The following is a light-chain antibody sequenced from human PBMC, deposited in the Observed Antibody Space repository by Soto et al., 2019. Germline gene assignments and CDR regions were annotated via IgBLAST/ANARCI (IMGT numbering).Light chain of an antibody. J-gene: IGLJ3*02. CDR2: DVT. CDR1: SSDVGGSNY. Sequence: QSVLTQPRSVSGSPGQAVTISCTGTSSDVGGSNYVSWYQQHPGKAPKLVIYDVTRRPSGVPDRFSGSKSGNTASLTISGLQSEDAADYCCSYSGSSLWVFGEGTKLAVL. CDR3: CSYSGSSLWV. V-gene: IGLV2-11*01.